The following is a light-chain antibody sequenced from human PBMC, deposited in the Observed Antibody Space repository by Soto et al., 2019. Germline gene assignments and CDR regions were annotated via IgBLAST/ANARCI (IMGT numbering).Light chain of an antibody. Sequence: EIVVTQSPGTLSLSPGERATLSCRASQSVSSSYLAWYQQTPGQAPRLLIYDASSRATNIPDRFSGSGSGTDFTLTISRLEPEDFAVYYCQQYGSSLYTFGQGTKLEIK. J-gene: IGKJ2*01. CDR3: QQYGSSLYT. V-gene: IGKV3-20*01. CDR2: DAS. CDR1: QSVSSSY.